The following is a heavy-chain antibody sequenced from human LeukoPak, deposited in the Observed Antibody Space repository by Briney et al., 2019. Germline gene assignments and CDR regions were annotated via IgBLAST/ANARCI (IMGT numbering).Heavy chain of an antibody. V-gene: IGHV3-53*04. D-gene: IGHD3-3*01. Sequence: SGGSLRLSCAASGFTVSSNYMSWVRQAPGKGLEWVSVIYSGGSTYYADSVKGRFTISRHNSKNTLYLQMNSLRAEDTAVYYCARVITIFGVGPYGMDVWGQGTTVTVSS. CDR3: ARVITIFGVGPYGMDV. CDR2: IYSGGST. CDR1: GFTVSSNY. J-gene: IGHJ6*02.